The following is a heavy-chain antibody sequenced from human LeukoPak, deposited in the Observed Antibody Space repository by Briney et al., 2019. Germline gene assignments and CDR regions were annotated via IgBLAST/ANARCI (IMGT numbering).Heavy chain of an antibody. CDR3: ARCRWSGYFPYYYYYMDV. J-gene: IGHJ6*03. CDR1: GGSISLSSYY. CDR2: IYYSGNT. D-gene: IGHD3-3*01. Sequence: SSDTLSLICTVSGGSISLSSYYWAWIPKPPGKGLEWIESIYYSGNTYYHPSLKSRVTITVDTSKNQVYLKLSSVTAADTAVYYCARCRWSGYFPYYYYYMDVWGKGTTVTVSS. V-gene: IGHV4-39*07.